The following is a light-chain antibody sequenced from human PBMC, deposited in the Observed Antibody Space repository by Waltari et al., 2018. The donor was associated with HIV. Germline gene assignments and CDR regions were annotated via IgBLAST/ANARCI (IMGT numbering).Light chain of an antibody. V-gene: IGLV2-14*02. J-gene: IGLJ2*01. Sequence: QSALTQPAPVPGSPGKPTTFPCPGTSREVGTFNISSWYQQHPVKAPKLIIYEVSNRPSGVSNRFSGSKSGSTASLTISGLQAEDEADYYCSSYTSGSAVLFGGGTKVTVL. CDR2: EVS. CDR1: SREVGTFNI. CDR3: SSYTSGSAVL.